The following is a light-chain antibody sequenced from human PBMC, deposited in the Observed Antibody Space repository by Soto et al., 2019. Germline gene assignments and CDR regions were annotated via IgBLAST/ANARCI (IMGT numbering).Light chain of an antibody. CDR1: QSVTSSY. V-gene: IGKV3-20*01. J-gene: IGKJ2*01. CDR2: GAS. Sequence: EIVLTQSPAILSLSPGERGTLSCRASQSVTSSYLAWYQQTPGQAPRLLIYGASSRATGIPDRFSGSGSGTDFTLTINSLEPEDFAVYYCQQYESSPYTFGQGTKLEIK. CDR3: QQYESSPYT.